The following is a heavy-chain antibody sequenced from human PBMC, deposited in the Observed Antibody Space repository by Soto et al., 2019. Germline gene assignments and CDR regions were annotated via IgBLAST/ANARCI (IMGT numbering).Heavy chain of an antibody. V-gene: IGHV5-51*01. D-gene: IGHD6-13*01. Sequence: GESLKSSGQWSGYTFSNFCIAWVLQLPGKGLEWMGIIYPGDYGTRYSPSFHGKVTISADRSIGTAYLQWSSLEASDSAFYFCARSPRSSPYFDYWGQGALVTVSS. CDR1: GYTFSNFC. CDR2: IYPGDYGT. J-gene: IGHJ4*02. CDR3: ARSPRSSPYFDY.